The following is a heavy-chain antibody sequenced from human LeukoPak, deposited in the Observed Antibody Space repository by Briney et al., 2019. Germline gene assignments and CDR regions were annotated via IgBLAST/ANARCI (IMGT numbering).Heavy chain of an antibody. CDR1: GLTFSSYS. Sequence: PGGSLRLSCVASGLTFSSYSMNWVRQAPGKGLEWFSAISILSNYIYYADSGKGRFTIYRDNAKNSLYVQMNSLRAEDTAVYYCARIVAAAPYGMDVWGQGTTVTVSS. CDR2: ISILSNYI. CDR3: ARIVAAAPYGMDV. D-gene: IGHD6-25*01. J-gene: IGHJ6*02. V-gene: IGHV3-21*01.